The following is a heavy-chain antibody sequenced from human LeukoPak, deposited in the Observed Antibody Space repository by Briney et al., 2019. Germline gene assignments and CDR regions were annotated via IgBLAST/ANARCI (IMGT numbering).Heavy chain of an antibody. CDR2: TSAYNGNT. CDR1: GYTFTSYG. D-gene: IGHD6-19*01. J-gene: IGHJ4*02. CDR3: AREGDSSGWYYFDY. Sequence: ASVKVSCKASGYTFTSYGISWVRQAPGQGLEWMGWTSAYNGNTNYAQKLQGRVTMATDTSTSTAYMELRSLRSDDTAVYYCAREGDSSGWYYFDYWGQGTLVTVSS. V-gene: IGHV1-18*01.